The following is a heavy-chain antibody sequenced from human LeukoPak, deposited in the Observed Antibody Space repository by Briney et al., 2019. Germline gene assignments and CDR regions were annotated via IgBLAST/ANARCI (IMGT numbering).Heavy chain of an antibody. CDR3: ARGPNYSYGLLDY. D-gene: IGHD5-18*01. Sequence: ASVRVSCKAFGYTFTTYFIHWVRQAPGQGLEWMGMIKPLGGDTTYAQKFQGRVTMTRDTSTSTVHMELRSLISEVTAVYFCARGPNYSYGLLDYWGQGTQVTVTS. CDR2: IKPLGGDT. V-gene: IGHV1-46*03. J-gene: IGHJ4*02. CDR1: GYTFTTYF.